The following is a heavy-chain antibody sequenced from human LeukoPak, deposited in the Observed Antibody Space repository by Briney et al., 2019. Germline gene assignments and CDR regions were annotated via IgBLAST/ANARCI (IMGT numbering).Heavy chain of an antibody. D-gene: IGHD3-16*01. Sequence: PGRSLRLSCAASGFTFSSYGMHWVRQAPGKGLEWVAFMSYDERNKYYADSVKGRFTISRDISKNTLYLQMDSLRTEDTAVYYCAKDSFGSSWGSYQEFDYWGQGTLVTVSS. V-gene: IGHV3-30*18. CDR3: AKDSFGSSWGSYQEFDY. J-gene: IGHJ4*02. CDR2: MSYDERNK. CDR1: GFTFSSYG.